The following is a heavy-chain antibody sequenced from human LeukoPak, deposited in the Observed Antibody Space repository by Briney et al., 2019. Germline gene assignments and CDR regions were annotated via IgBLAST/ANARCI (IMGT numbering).Heavy chain of an antibody. D-gene: IGHD3-10*01. J-gene: IGHJ5*02. V-gene: IGHV4-4*02. CDR2: IYHSGST. CDR1: GGPISSSNW. Sequence: PSGTLSLTCAVSGGPISSSNWWSWVRQPPGKGLEWIGEIYHSGSTNYNPSLKSRVTISVDTSKNQFSLKLSSVTAADTAVYYCARVDYGSGSYRFDPWGQGTLVTVSS. CDR3: ARVDYGSGSYRFDP.